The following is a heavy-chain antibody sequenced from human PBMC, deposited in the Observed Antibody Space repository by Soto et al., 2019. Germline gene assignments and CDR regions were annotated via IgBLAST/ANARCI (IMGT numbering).Heavy chain of an antibody. CDR3: ARIYSGYDSLYFDY. V-gene: IGHV4-39*01. Sequence: ASETLSLTCTASGGSISSSSYYWGWIRQPPGKGLEWIGSIYYSGSTYYNPSLKSRVTISVDTSKNQFSLKLSSVTAADTAVYYCARIYSGYDSLYFDYWGQGTLVTVSS. CDR2: IYYSGST. CDR1: GGSISSSSYY. D-gene: IGHD5-12*01. J-gene: IGHJ4*02.